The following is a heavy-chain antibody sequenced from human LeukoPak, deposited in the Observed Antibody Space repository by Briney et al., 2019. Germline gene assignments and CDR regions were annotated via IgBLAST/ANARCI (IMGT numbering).Heavy chain of an antibody. D-gene: IGHD6-19*01. V-gene: IGHV1-69*05. J-gene: IGHJ4*02. CDR3: ARDPSSGWYLEYYFDY. Sequence: GASVKVSCKASGGTFSSYAISWARQAPGQGLEWMGRIIPIFGTANYAQKFQGRVTITTDESTSTAYMELSSLRSEDTAVYYCARDPSSGWYLEYYFDYWGQGTLVTVSS. CDR1: GGTFSSYA. CDR2: IIPIFGTA.